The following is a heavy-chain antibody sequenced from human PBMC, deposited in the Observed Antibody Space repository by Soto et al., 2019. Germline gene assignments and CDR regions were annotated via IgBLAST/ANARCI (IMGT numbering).Heavy chain of an antibody. V-gene: IGHV1-58*02. CDR3: AAVLSVAATDYFDY. CDR1: GYTFTSYG. D-gene: IGHD2-15*01. Sequence: GASVKVSCKASGYTFTSYGISWVRQAPGQGLEWIGWIVGGSGNANYAQKFQERVTITRDMSTSTAYMELSSLRSEDTAVYYCAAVLSVAATDYFDYWGQGTLVTVSS. CDR2: IVGGSGNA. J-gene: IGHJ4*02.